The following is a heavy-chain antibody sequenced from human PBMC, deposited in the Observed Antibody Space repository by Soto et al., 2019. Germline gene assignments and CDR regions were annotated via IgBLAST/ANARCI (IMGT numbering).Heavy chain of an antibody. CDR2: IFYSGTT. J-gene: IGHJ4*02. CDR1: GGSMSSSSYY. D-gene: IGHD6-19*01. CDR3: ASAGYSSGWYLGDFDY. Sequence: SXTLSLTCTVSGGSMSSSSYYWCWIRQPPGKGLEWIASIFYSGTTYYHPSLKSRVSISIDTSQNQFSLTLTSVTAADTAVYYCASAGYSSGWYLGDFDYWGLGTLVTVSS. V-gene: IGHV4-39*01.